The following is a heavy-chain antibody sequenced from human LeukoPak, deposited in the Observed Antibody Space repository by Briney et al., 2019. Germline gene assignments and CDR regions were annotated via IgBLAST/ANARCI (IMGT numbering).Heavy chain of an antibody. CDR3: ARHHGSGDHYYYYYYMDV. CDR2: ISAYNGNT. Sequence: ASVKVSCKTSGYTFSNYGISWVRQAPGQGLEWMGWISAYNGNTHYAQKLQGRVTMTTDTSTSTAYMELRSLRSHDTAVYYCARHHGSGDHYYYYYYMDVWGKGTTVTVSS. D-gene: IGHD2-15*01. V-gene: IGHV1-18*01. J-gene: IGHJ6*03. CDR1: GYTFSNYG.